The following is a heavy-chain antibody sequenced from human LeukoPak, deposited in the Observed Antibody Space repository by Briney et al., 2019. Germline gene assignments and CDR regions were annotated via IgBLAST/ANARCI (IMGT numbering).Heavy chain of an antibody. J-gene: IGHJ4*02. Sequence: PSETLSLTCTVSGGSISSYYWSWIRQPPGKGLEWIGYIYYSGSTNYNPSLKSRVTISVDTSKNQFSLKLSSVTAADTAVYYCARYGSGWYALSWGQGTLVTVSS. V-gene: IGHV4-59*01. CDR2: IYYSGST. D-gene: IGHD6-19*01. CDR3: ARYGSGWYALS. CDR1: GGSISSYY.